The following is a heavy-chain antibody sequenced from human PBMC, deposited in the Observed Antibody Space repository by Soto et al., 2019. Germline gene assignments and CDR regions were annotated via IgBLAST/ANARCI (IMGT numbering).Heavy chain of an antibody. CDR1: GGSISSSYY. V-gene: IGHV4-59*08. CDR2: IYYSGST. CDR3: AGFGDYDLSWYFDL. J-gene: IGHJ2*01. D-gene: IGHD5-12*01. Sequence: SETLSLTCTVSGGSISSSYYWSWIRQPPGKGLEWIGYIYYSGSTNYNPSLKSRVTISVDTSKNQFSLKLSSVTAADTAVYYCAGFGDYDLSWYFDLWGRGTLVTVSS.